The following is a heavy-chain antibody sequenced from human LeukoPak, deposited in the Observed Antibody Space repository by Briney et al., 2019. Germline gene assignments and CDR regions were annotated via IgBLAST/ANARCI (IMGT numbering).Heavy chain of an antibody. Sequence: GRSLRLSCAASGFTFSNYGMHWVRQAPGKGLEWVAVISYDRSNKFYADSVNGRFTISRDNSKNTLYLQMNSLRAEDTAVYYCAKDVVMGPTNHGLDYWGQGTLVTVSS. J-gene: IGHJ4*02. CDR1: GFTFSNYG. V-gene: IGHV3-30*18. CDR2: ISYDRSNK. D-gene: IGHD2-21*01. CDR3: AKDVVMGPTNHGLDY.